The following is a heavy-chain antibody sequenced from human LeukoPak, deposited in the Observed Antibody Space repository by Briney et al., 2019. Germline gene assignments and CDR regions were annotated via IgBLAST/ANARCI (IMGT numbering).Heavy chain of an antibody. J-gene: IGHJ4*02. D-gene: IGHD3-22*01. CDR1: GFTFSSYA. CDR3: AKGSYYDSSGYYYFDY. Sequence: GGYLRLSCAASGFTFSSYAMNWVRQAPGKGLEWFSGISASSSIYYADSVKGRFTTSRDNSKNTLYLQVNSLRADDTAVYYCAKGSYYDSSGYYYFDYWGQGTLVTVSS. V-gene: IGHV3-23*01. CDR2: ISASSSI.